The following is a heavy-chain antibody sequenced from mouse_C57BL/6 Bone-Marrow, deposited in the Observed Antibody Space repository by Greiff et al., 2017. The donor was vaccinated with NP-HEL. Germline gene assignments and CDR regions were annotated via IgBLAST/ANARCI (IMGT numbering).Heavy chain of an antibody. Sequence: EVQLVESGGGLVKPGGSLKLSCAASGFTFSSYTMSWVRQTPEKRLEWVATISGGGGNTYYPDSVKGRFTISRDNAKNTLYLQMSSLRSEDTALYYCARHKGTGHFTDAMDYWGQGTSVTVSS. J-gene: IGHJ4*01. D-gene: IGHD4-1*01. V-gene: IGHV5-9*01. CDR1: GFTFSSYT. CDR3: ARHKGTGHFTDAMDY. CDR2: ISGGGGNT.